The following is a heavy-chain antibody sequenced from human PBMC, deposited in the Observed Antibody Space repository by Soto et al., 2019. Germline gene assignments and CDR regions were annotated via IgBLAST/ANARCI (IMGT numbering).Heavy chain of an antibody. V-gene: IGHV4-34*01. CDR3: ARRIAAPYYFDY. D-gene: IGHD6-6*01. J-gene: IGHJ4*02. CDR2: INHSGST. Sequence: QVQLQQWGAGLLKPSETLSLTCAVYGGSFSGYYWSWIRQPPGKGLEWIGEINHSGSTNYNPSPKSRVTISVDTSKNHFSLKLSSVTAADTAVYYCARRIAAPYYFDYWGQGTLVTVSS. CDR1: GGSFSGYY.